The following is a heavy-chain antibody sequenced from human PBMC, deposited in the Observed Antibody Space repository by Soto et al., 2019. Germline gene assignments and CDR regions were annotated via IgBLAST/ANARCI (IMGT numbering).Heavy chain of an antibody. CDR3: ARDRGSGGYYPT. J-gene: IGHJ5*02. D-gene: IGHD3-10*01. Sequence: QLQLQESGSGLVKPSQTLSLTCTVSGASMSSGVYSWSWIRQPPGKLREWIGYMYDTGSTYYNPPLTPRVIISLDMAKNHFSRNLASVTGADAAVYYCARDRGSGGYYPTWGQGILVTVSS. CDR1: GASMSSGVYS. CDR2: MYDTGST. V-gene: IGHV4-30-2*01.